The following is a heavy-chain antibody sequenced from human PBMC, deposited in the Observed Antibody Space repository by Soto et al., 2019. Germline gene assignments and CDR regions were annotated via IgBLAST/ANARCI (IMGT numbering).Heavy chain of an antibody. Sequence: GGSLRLSCAASGFNFSTYWMTWVRQAPGKGLEWVANIKQDGSEKYYVDSVKGRFTISRDNAKNSLYLQMNSLRDEDMAVYYWARDGYCVSPSCSFLPDVGGQGTTVTVSS. CDR1: GFNFSTYW. CDR3: ARDGYCVSPSCSFLPDV. J-gene: IGHJ6*02. V-gene: IGHV3-7*01. CDR2: IKQDGSEK. D-gene: IGHD2-2*03.